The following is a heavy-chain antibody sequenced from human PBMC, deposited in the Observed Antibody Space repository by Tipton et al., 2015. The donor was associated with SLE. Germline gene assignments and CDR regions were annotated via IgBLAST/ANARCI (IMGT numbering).Heavy chain of an antibody. Sequence: GSLRLSCAASGFNFSSYSMNWVRQAPGKGLDWISYISSTTNTIHYADSVKGRFTISRDNAKNSLYLQMNSLTIEDTAVYYCARDRWSYYHGYFDSWGQGTLVTVSS. D-gene: IGHD1-26*01. CDR1: GFNFSSYS. J-gene: IGHJ4*02. CDR3: ARDRWSYYHGYFDS. V-gene: IGHV3-48*01. CDR2: ISSTTNTI.